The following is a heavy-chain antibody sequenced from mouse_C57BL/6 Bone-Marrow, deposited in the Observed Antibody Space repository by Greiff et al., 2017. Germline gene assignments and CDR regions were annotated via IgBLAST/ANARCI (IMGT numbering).Heavy chain of an antibody. CDR1: GYTFTSYW. D-gene: IGHD2-1*01. J-gene: IGHJ2*01. V-gene: IGHV1-52*01. CDR2: IDPSDSET. Sequence: VQLQQPGAELVRPGSSVKLSCKASGYTFTSYWMHWVKQRPIQGLEWIGNIDPSDSETHYNQKFKDKATLTVDKSSSTAYMQLSSLTSEDSAVYYCARSSYGNYPYYFDDWGKGTTLTVSS. CDR3: ARSSYGNYPYYFDD.